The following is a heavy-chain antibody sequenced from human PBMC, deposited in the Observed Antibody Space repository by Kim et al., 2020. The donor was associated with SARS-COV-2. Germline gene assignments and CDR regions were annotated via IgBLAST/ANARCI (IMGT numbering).Heavy chain of an antibody. Sequence: SETLSLTCAVYGGSFSGYYWSWIRQPPGKGLEWIGEINHSGSTNYNPSLKSRVTISVDTSKNQFSLKLSSVTAADTAVYYCARAITHIVVVVAVVDAFDIWGQGTMVTVSS. J-gene: IGHJ3*02. D-gene: IGHD2-15*01. CDR3: ARAITHIVVVVAVVDAFDI. CDR2: INHSGST. V-gene: IGHV4-34*01. CDR1: GGSFSGYY.